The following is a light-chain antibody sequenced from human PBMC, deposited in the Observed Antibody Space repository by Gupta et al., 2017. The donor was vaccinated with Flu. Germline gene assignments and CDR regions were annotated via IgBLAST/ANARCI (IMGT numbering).Light chain of an antibody. V-gene: IGKV3-15*01. CDR2: GAS. CDR3: QQYNDWFLYT. J-gene: IGKJ2*01. Sequence: VTLSVSPGERATLSCRASQSVSSKLAWYQQKPGQAPRLLIYGASTRATGIPARFSGSGSGTEFTLTISSRQSEDFAVYYCQQYNDWFLYTFGQGTKLEIK. CDR1: QSVSSK.